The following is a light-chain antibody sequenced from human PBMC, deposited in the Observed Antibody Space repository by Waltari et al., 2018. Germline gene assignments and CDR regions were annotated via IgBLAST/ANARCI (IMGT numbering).Light chain of an antibody. V-gene: IGKV3-15*01. CDR1: QSVSIN. Sequence: EVVMTQSPATLSVFPGERATLPCRASQSVSINLAWYQQKPGQAPRLLIYDASTRATGIPARFSGSGSGTEFTLTISSLQSEDFANYYCQQYNDWHLITFGQGTRLEIK. CDR2: DAS. J-gene: IGKJ5*01. CDR3: QQYNDWHLIT.